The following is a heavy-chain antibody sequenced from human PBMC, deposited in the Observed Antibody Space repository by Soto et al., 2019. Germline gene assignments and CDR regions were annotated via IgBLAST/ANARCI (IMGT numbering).Heavy chain of an antibody. CDR3: ARDRPRTIYTSDYYYFGLDV. D-gene: IGHD6-19*01. J-gene: IGHJ6*02. Sequence: LSLTCTVSGGSVSRGDYYWSWIRQPPGKGLEWRGSIYFNGSTNYNPSLKSRVTISSDTSKNQLSLRLTFMTAADTDVCFCARDRPRTIYTSDYYYFGLDVWGQGTTVTVSS. CDR2: IYFNGST. CDR1: GGSVSRGDYY. V-gene: IGHV4-61*08.